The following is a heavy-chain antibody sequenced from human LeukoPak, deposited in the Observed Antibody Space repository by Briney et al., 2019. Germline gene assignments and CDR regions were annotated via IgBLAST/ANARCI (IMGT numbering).Heavy chain of an antibody. J-gene: IGHJ4*02. CDR3: ARTYYYDSSGYYYPFAY. CDR2: LYFGDFDT. D-gene: IGHD3-22*01. V-gene: IGHV5-51*01. Sequence: GQSLKISCKVSRYSFPSYWISWVRQMPGKGLEWMGFLYFGDFDTRYSPSFQGQVTISADKTISTAYLQWRSLKASDTAMYYCARTYYYDSSGYYYPFAYWGGGTLVTVSS. CDR1: RYSFPSYW.